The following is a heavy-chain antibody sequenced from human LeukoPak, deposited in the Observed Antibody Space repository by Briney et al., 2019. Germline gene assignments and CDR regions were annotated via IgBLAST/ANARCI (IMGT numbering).Heavy chain of an antibody. Sequence: GGSLRLSCAASGFTVSSNYMSWVRQAPGKGLEWVSVIYSGGSTYYADSVKGRFTISRDNSKNTLYLQMNSLRAEDTAVYYCARTGYSYAHYYYGMDVWGQGTTVTVSS. CDR1: GFTVSSNY. D-gene: IGHD5-18*01. CDR2: IYSGGST. CDR3: ARTGYSYAHYYYGMDV. V-gene: IGHV3-53*01. J-gene: IGHJ6*02.